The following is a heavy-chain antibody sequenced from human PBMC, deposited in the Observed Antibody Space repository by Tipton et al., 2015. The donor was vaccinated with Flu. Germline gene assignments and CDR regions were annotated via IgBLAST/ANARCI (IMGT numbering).Heavy chain of an antibody. CDR1: GGSFSAYY. V-gene: IGHV4-34*01. D-gene: IGHD1-26*01. J-gene: IGHJ4*02. Sequence: LRLSCAVYGGSFSAYYWSWIRQPPGKGLEWAGEINHSGSLNYNPPLKGRVTISVDSSKKQFSLKLRSVTAADTAVYYCATKFAYSGVWESADYWGQGTLVTVSS. CDR3: ATKFAYSGVWESADY. CDR2: INHSGSL.